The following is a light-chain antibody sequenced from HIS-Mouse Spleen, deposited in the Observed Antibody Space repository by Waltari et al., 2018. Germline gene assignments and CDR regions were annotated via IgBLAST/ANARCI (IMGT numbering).Light chain of an antibody. CDR3: SSYTSSSTLGV. Sequence: QSALTQPASVSWSPGQSSTISCTGTSSDVCGYNYVSWYQQHPGKAPKLMIYEVSNRPSGVSNRFSGSKSGNTASLTISGLQAEDEADYYCSSYTSSSTLGVFGGGTKLTVL. V-gene: IGLV2-14*01. J-gene: IGLJ2*01. CDR1: SSDVCGYNY. CDR2: EVS.